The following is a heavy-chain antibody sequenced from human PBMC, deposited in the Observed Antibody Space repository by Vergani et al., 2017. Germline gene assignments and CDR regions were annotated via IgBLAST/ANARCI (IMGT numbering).Heavy chain of an antibody. CDR3: ARHEYGSGSYYNLFDY. Sequence: QVQLQESGPGLVKPSETLPLTCAVPGYSISSGYYWGWIRQPPGKGLEWIGSSYHSGSTYYNPSPKSRVTISVDTSKNQSSLKLSSVTAADTAAYYCARHEYGSGSYYNLFDYWGQGTLVTVSS. CDR1: GYSISSGYY. J-gene: IGHJ4*02. V-gene: IGHV4-38-2*01. D-gene: IGHD3-10*01. CDR2: SYHSGST.